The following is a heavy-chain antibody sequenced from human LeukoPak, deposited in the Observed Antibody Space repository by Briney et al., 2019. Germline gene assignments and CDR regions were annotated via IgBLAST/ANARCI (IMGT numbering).Heavy chain of an antibody. V-gene: IGHV4-34*08. CDR3: ATYLDYHDSSGSMPGGFDY. CDR1: GFTFSSYE. CDR2: INHSGST. D-gene: IGHD3-22*01. Sequence: GSLRLSCAASGFTFSSYEMNWIRQPPGKGLEWIGEINHSGSTNYNPSLKSRVTISVDTSKNQFSLKLSSVTAADTAVYYCATYLDYHDSSGSMPGGFDYWGQGTLVTVSS. J-gene: IGHJ4*02.